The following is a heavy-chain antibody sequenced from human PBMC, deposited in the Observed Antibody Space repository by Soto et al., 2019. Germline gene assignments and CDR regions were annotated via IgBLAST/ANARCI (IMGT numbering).Heavy chain of an antibody. CDR3: ARDLSSGYNSSYFDY. CDR2: IDYSGRT. J-gene: IGHJ4*02. Sequence: SETLPLTCSVSGDFIRSGYYCGWIRQTARKGLLWLGSIDYSGRTYYNPSLKSRVSTSVALSKNQFSLNLRSVTPADTAVYYFARDLSSGYNSSYFDYWGQGPPVTV. V-gene: IGHV4-38-2*02. CDR1: GDFIRSGYY. D-gene: IGHD3-22*01.